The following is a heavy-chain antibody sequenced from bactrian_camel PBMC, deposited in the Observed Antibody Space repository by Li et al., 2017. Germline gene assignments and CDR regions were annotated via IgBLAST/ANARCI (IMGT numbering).Heavy chain of an antibody. CDR2: VYPGGGVRYFT. D-gene: IGHD7*01. V-gene: IGHV3S1*01. CDR1: GNRGSSYC. CDR3: AAAAGLFGGTCVDVRSVDY. J-gene: IGHJ4*01. Sequence: QVQLVESGGGSVQAGGSLRLSCEASGNRGSSYCMGWFRQAPGKEREWVANVYPGGGVRYFTYYADSVQGRFTVSLDHAENTLYLQMNSLNTEDTAMYYCAAAAGLFGGTCVDVRSVDYWGQGTQVTVS.